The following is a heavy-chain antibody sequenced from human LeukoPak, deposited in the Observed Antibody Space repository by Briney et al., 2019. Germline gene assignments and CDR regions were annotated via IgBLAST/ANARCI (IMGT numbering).Heavy chain of an antibody. V-gene: IGHV3-9*01. D-gene: IGHD3-3*01. CDR2: ISWNSGSI. CDR1: GFTFDDYA. J-gene: IGHJ4*02. Sequence: PGGSLRLSCAASGFTFDDYAMHWVRQAPGKGLEWVSGISWNSGSIGYADSVKGRFTISRDNAKNSLYLQMNSLRAEDTALYYCARAYYDFWSGYYPFDYWGQGTLVTVSS. CDR3: ARAYYDFWSGYYPFDY.